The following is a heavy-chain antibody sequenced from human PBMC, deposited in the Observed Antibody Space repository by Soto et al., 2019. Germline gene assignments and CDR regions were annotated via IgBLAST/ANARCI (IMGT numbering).Heavy chain of an antibody. CDR2: INAGNGNT. D-gene: IGHD1-26*01. CDR3: ARDFTGSYLGLDY. J-gene: IGHJ4*02. Sequence: ASVKVSCKASGYTFTSYALHWVRQAPGQRLEWMGWINAGNGNTKYSQKFQGRVTITRDTSASTAYMELSSLRSEDTAVYYCARDFTGSYLGLDYWGQGTLVTVSS. V-gene: IGHV1-3*01. CDR1: GYTFTSYA.